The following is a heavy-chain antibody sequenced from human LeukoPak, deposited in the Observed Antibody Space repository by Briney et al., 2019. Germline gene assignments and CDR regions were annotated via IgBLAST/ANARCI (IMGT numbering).Heavy chain of an antibody. V-gene: IGHV3-23*01. Sequence: RRSLRLSSAASGLTLTSYAMSWVPQAPGQGLEWVSAISGSGGSTYYADSVKGRFTIPRHNPKNTLYLQMNSLRAEDTAVYYCAKGLQQLVPFWFDPWGQGTLVTVSS. CDR2: ISGSGGST. CDR3: AKGLQQLVPFWFDP. D-gene: IGHD6-13*01. J-gene: IGHJ5*02. CDR1: GLTLTSYA.